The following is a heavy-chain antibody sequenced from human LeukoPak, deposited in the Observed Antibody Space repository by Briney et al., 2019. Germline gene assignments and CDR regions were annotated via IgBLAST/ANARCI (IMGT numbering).Heavy chain of an antibody. V-gene: IGHV4-38-2*02. CDR3: AREYSWYYFDY. CDR1: GYSISSGYY. J-gene: IGHJ4*02. CDR2: IYHSGTT. Sequence: PSETLSLTCTVSGYSISSGYYWGWIRQPPGKWLEWIGSIYHSGTTNYNPSLKGRVTISVDKSKNQFSLKLSSVTAADTAVYYCAREYSWYYFDYWGQGTLVTVSS. D-gene: IGHD2-15*01.